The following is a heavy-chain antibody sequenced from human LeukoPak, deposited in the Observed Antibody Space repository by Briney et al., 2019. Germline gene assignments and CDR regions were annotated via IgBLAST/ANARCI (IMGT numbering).Heavy chain of an antibody. V-gene: IGHV3-74*01. J-gene: IGHJ4*02. D-gene: IGHD4/OR15-4a*01. Sequence: PGGSLRLSCAASGFTFSSYSMNWVRQAPGKGLAWVSRINSDARSTSYADSVKGRFTISRDNAKNTLYLQMNSLRAEDTAVYYCARRAGAYSHPYDYWGQGTLVTVSS. CDR2: INSDARST. CDR1: GFTFSSYS. CDR3: ARRAGAYSHPYDY.